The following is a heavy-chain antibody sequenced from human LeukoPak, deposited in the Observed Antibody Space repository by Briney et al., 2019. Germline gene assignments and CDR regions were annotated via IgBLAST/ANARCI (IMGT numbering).Heavy chain of an antibody. CDR1: GGPISSCY. CDR2: IYYSGST. V-gene: IGHV4-59*08. Sequence: KPSETLSLTCTVSGGPISSCYWSWIRHPPGKELEWIGFIYYSGSTNYNPSLKSRVTISLDTSKNQFSLKLTSGTAADTAVYYCARGRWPFDPWGQGTLLTVSP. J-gene: IGHJ5*02. D-gene: IGHD4-23*01. CDR3: ARGRWPFDP.